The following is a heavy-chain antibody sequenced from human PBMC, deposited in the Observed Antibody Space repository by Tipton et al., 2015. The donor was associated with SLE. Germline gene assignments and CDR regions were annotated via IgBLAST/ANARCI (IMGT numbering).Heavy chain of an antibody. CDR3: ARGGSYQFDP. CDR2: SYNGGST. D-gene: IGHD1-26*01. Sequence: TLSLTCGVSGYSISSGSYWCWIRQPPGMGLEWIGYSYNGGSTNYNPSLKSRVIISVDTSKNQFSLKLSSVTAADTAMYYCARGGSYQFDPWGQGTLVTVSS. CDR1: GYSISSGSY. V-gene: IGHV4-38-2*01. J-gene: IGHJ5*02.